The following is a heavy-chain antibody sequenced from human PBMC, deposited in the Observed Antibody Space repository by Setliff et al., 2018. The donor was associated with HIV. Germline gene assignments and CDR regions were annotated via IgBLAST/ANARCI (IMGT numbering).Heavy chain of an antibody. J-gene: IGHJ5*02. D-gene: IGHD5-12*01. CDR3: ARVASGYDYGWLDP. Sequence: GGSLRLSCAASGFTFGSQWMHWVRQAPGKGLVWVSRISPDGSVINYAGSVKGRFTVSRDNAKNTLYLQMNSLRAEDTAVYYCARVASGYDYGWLDPWGQGTLVTVSS. V-gene: IGHV3-74*01. CDR1: GFTFGSQW. CDR2: ISPDGSVI.